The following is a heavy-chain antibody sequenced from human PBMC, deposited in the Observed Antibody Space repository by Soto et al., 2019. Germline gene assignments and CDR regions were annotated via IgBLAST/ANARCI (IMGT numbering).Heavy chain of an antibody. CDR2: IYYSGST. CDR3: ARDSLGIAAAGTFDY. Sequence: SETLSLTCTVSGGSISSGDYYWGWIRQPPGKGLEWIGYIYYSGSTYHNPSLKSRVTISVDTSKNQFSLKLSSVTAADTAVYYCARDSLGIAAAGTFDYWGQGTLVTVSS. CDR1: GGSISSGDYY. V-gene: IGHV4-30-4*01. D-gene: IGHD6-13*01. J-gene: IGHJ4*02.